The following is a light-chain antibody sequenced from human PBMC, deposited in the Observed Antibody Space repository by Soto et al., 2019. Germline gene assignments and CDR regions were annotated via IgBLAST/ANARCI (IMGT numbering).Light chain of an antibody. J-gene: IGKJ1*01. CDR3: QQTYTTPGT. CDR2: AAS. CDR1: QTISTY. Sequence: DIQMTQSPSSPSASVGDRVTIICRASQTISTYLNWYQQKPGKAPKLLIYAASSLLNGVPSRFSGSGSGTVFTLTISSLQPEDFATYYCQQTYTTPGTFGQGTMVDMK. V-gene: IGKV1-39*01.